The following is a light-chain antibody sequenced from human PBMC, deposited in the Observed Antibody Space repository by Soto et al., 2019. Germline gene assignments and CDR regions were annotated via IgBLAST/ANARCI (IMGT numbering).Light chain of an antibody. V-gene: IGKV1-9*01. CDR2: EAS. Sequence: DIQLTQSPSLLSASVGDRVTITCRASHDISTYLAWYQQKPGKAPKLMIYEASTLQSGVPSRFSGSGSGTEFTLTISGLLPEDFATYYCQQYSSYPITFGQGTRLEIK. J-gene: IGKJ5*01. CDR1: HDISTY. CDR3: QQYSSYPIT.